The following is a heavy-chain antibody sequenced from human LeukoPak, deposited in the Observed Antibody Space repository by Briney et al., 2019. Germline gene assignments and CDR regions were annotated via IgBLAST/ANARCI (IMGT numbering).Heavy chain of an antibody. CDR2: IYCNDDK. D-gene: IGHD3-10*01. CDR1: GFSFVPSGMG. Sequence: SGPTLVIPTQTLTLTCTFSGFSFVPSGMGVGWIRQPPGKALEWLALIYCNDDKHYSLSIKNRLTITTDTSQNQMLITRYNMDSEDTAIYYRAHRRASMVRGLFDPWGQGTLVTVPS. V-gene: IGHV2-5*01. J-gene: IGHJ5*02. CDR3: AHRRASMVRGLFDP.